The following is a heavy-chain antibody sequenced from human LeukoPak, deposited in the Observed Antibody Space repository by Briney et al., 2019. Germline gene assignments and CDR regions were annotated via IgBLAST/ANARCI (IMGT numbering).Heavy chain of an antibody. CDR1: GGTFSSYA. CDR2: IIPIFGTA. D-gene: IGHD3-3*01. CDR3: ARGEFTIFGVVPTSFDY. Sequence: SVKVSCKASGGTFSSYAVSWVRQAPGQGLEWMGGIIPIFGTANYAQKFQGRVTITADESTSTAYMELSSLRSEDTAVYYCARGEFTIFGVVPTSFDYWGQGTLVTVSS. V-gene: IGHV1-69*13. J-gene: IGHJ4*02.